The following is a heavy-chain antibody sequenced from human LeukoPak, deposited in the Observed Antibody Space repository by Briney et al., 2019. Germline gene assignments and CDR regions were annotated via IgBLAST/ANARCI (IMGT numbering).Heavy chain of an antibody. V-gene: IGHV3-30-3*01. Sequence: GGSLRLSCAASGFTFSSYAMHWVRQAPGKGLEWVAVISYDGSNKYYADSVKGRFTISRDNSKNTLYLQMNSLRAEDTAVYYCARDLGSGSYSPLGYYYYGMDVWGQGTTVTVSS. CDR2: ISYDGSNK. CDR3: ARDLGSGSYSPLGYYYYGMDV. J-gene: IGHJ6*02. D-gene: IGHD3-10*01. CDR1: GFTFSSYA.